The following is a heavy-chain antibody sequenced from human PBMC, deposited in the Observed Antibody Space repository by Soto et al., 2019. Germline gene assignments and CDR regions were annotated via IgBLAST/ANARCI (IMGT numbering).Heavy chain of an antibody. Sequence: QVQLQEPGPGLVKPSETLSLICTVSGASLRSGSYYWSWIRQPPGKGLEWIGYISHSGRTNYDPSLKSRLTMSVDTSQNQFSLQLNSVTAADTAVYYCSYGSSFDYWGQGTLVTVSS. V-gene: IGHV4-61*01. CDR1: GASLRSGSYY. CDR3: SYGSSFDY. J-gene: IGHJ4*02. D-gene: IGHD3-10*01. CDR2: ISHSGRT.